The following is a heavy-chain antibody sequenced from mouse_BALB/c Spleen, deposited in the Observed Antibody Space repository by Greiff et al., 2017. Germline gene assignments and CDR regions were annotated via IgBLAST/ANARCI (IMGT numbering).Heavy chain of an antibody. CDR3: ASDGYWFAY. V-gene: IGHV3-6*02. Sequence: DVQLQESGPGLVKPSQSLSLTCSVTGYSITSGYYWSWIRQFPGNKLEWMGYISYDGSNNYNPSLKNRISITRDTSKNQFFLKLNSVTTEDTATYYCASDGYWFAYWGQGTLVTVSA. CDR2: ISYDGSN. D-gene: IGHD2-2*01. J-gene: IGHJ3*01. CDR1: GYSITSGYY.